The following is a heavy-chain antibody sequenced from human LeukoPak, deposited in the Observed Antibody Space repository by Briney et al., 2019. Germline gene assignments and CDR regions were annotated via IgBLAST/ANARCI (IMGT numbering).Heavy chain of an antibody. V-gene: IGHV4-34*01. Sequence: TSETLSLTCAVYGGSFSGYYWSWIRQPPRKGLEWIGEINHSGSTNYNPSLKSRVTISVDTSKNQFSLKLSSVTAADTAVYYCASRARYYGSGSYYNYYYYMDVWGKGTTVTVSS. CDR2: INHSGST. J-gene: IGHJ6*03. D-gene: IGHD3-10*01. CDR1: GGSFSGYY. CDR3: ASRARYYGSGSYYNYYYYMDV.